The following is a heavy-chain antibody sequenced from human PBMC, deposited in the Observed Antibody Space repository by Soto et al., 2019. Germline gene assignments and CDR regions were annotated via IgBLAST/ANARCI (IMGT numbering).Heavy chain of an antibody. V-gene: IGHV3-53*01. CDR3: AKCMGSSWIGVIDN. J-gene: IGHJ4*02. D-gene: IGHD6-13*01. CDR2: IYTGGST. Sequence: PGGSLRLSCAASGFTVSTNYMSWVRQSPGKGLEWVSVIYTGGSTYCADSVKGRFTISRDNSKNRLFLQMNSLRAEDTAIYYCAKCMGSSWIGVIDNWGQGTLVTVSS. CDR1: GFTVSTNY.